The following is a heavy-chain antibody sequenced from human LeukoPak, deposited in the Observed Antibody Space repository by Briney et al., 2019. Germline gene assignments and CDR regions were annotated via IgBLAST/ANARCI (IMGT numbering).Heavy chain of an antibody. D-gene: IGHD3-10*01. CDR2: INHSGST. CDR1: GGSFSGYY. Sequence: PSETLSLTCAVYGGSFSGYYWSWIRQPPGKGLEWIGEINHSGSTNYNPSLKSRVTISVDTSKNQFSLKLSSVTAADTAVYYCARHRPYYYGSAFDIWGQGTMVTASS. J-gene: IGHJ3*02. V-gene: IGHV4-34*01. CDR3: ARHRPYYYGSAFDI.